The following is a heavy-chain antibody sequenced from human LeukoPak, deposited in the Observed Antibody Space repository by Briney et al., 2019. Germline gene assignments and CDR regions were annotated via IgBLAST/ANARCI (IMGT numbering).Heavy chain of an antibody. Sequence: GGSLRLSCAASGFTFSSYSMNWVRQAPGKGLEWVSAISGSGGSTYYADSVKGRFTISRDNSKNTPYLQMNSLRAEDTAVYYCAKEERVVVNPFYYYYYMDVWGKGTTVTISS. D-gene: IGHD3-22*01. CDR2: ISGSGGST. CDR3: AKEERVVVNPFYYYYYMDV. V-gene: IGHV3-23*01. J-gene: IGHJ6*03. CDR1: GFTFSSYS.